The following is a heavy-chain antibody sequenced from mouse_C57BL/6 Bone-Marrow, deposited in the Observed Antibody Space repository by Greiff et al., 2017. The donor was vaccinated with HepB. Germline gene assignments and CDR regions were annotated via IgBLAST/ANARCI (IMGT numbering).Heavy chain of an antibody. V-gene: IGHV1-64*01. CDR1: GYTFTSYW. Sequence: QVQLQQPGAELVKPGASVKLSCKASGYTFTSYWMHWVKQRPGQGLEWIGMIHPNSGSTNYNEKFKSKATLTVDKSASTAYMQLSSLTSEDSAVYYCAREGSPDYFDYWGQGTTLTVSS. J-gene: IGHJ2*01. CDR3: AREGSPDYFDY. CDR2: IHPNSGST.